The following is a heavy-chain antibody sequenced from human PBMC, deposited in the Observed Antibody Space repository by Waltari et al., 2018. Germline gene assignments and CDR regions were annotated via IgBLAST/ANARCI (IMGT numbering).Heavy chain of an antibody. CDR1: GFTFSNFA. Sequence: QLLESGGGWIQPGGSLRLSCVASGFTFSNFAISWVRQAPGNGLEWVSGITRGGGDTYYADSVRGRFTISRDNARNRLYLQMNSLRDEDTAVYYCAKEIHTIGRPCFDCWGQGVRVTVSS. CDR3: AKEIHTIGRPCFDC. J-gene: IGHJ4*02. V-gene: IGHV3-23*01. CDR2: ITRGGGDT.